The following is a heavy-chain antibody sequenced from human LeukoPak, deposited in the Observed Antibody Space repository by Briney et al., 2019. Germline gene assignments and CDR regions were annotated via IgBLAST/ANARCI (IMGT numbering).Heavy chain of an antibody. CDR2: MSPSGTT. Sequence: PSETLSLTCTVSGDSVSSGSYYLSWIRQPPGKGLDWIAYMSPSGTTNYNPSLKSRVTTSVDTSRTQFSLRLSSVTAADTAVYYCARGRYSYGFRYFDYWGQGTLVTVSS. J-gene: IGHJ4*02. V-gene: IGHV4-61*01. D-gene: IGHD5-18*01. CDR1: GDSVSSGSYY. CDR3: ARGRYSYGFRYFDY.